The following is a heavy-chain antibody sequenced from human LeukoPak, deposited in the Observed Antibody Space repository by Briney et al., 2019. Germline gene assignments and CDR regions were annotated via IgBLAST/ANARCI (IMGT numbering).Heavy chain of an antibody. Sequence: PSETLSLTCTVSGGSISSYYWSWIRQPPGKGLEWIGNIFHSGSTNYNPSLKSRVTISVDTSKNQFSLKLSSVTAADTAVYYCARVLYYYYMDVWGKGTTVTISS. V-gene: IGHV4-59*01. CDR3: ARVLYYYYMDV. J-gene: IGHJ6*03. CDR1: GGSISSYY. CDR2: IFHSGST.